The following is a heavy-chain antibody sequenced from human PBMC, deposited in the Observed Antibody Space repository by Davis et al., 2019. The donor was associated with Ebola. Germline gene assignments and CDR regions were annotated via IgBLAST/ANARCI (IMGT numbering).Heavy chain of an antibody. CDR2: ISWNSGSI. J-gene: IGHJ6*02. CDR1: GFTFSSYA. D-gene: IGHD3-10*02. Sequence: GGSLRLSCAASGFTFSSYAMHWVRQAPGKGLEWVSGISWNSGSIGYADSVKGRFTISRDNSKNTLYLQMNSLRAEDTAVYYCAKEGAGHYVLYYYGMDVWGQGTTVTVSS. V-gene: IGHV3-9*01. CDR3: AKEGAGHYVLYYYGMDV.